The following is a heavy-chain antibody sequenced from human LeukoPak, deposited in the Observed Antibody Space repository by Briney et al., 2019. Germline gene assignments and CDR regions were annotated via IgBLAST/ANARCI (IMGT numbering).Heavy chain of an antibody. V-gene: IGHV3-48*04. J-gene: IGHJ4*02. Sequence: GGSLRLSCAASGFTFSIYSMNWVRQAPGKGLEWVSYISSSSSTILYADSVKGRFTISRDDAKNSLYLQMDSLRVEDTAIYYCARIDVDTPWADHWGQGTLVSVSS. CDR2: ISSSSSTI. CDR1: GFTFSIYS. CDR3: ARIDVDTPWADH. D-gene: IGHD5-18*01.